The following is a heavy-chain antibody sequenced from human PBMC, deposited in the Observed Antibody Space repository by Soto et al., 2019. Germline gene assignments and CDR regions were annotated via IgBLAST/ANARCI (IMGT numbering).Heavy chain of an antibody. V-gene: IGHV3-11*06. Sequence: PGGSLRLSCAASGFTFSDYYMSWIRQAPGKGLEWVSYISSSSSYTNYADSVKGRFTISRDNAKNSLYLQMNSLRAEDTAVYYCARVEDIVVVPAAFDIWGQGTMVTVSS. CDR3: ARVEDIVVVPAAFDI. D-gene: IGHD2-2*01. CDR1: GFTFSDYY. CDR2: ISSSSSYT. J-gene: IGHJ3*02.